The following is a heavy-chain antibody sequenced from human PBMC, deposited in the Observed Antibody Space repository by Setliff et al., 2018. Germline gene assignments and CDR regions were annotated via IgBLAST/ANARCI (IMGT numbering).Heavy chain of an antibody. CDR3: VPGRGS. J-gene: IGHJ5*02. CDR2: INPHGSEK. Sequence: PGGSLRLSCTASGLSYTNDWVSWVRQAPGKGLEWLASINPHGSEKYYADSVKGRFTISRDNAKNSLSLHMNNLRAEDTAVFYCVPGRGSWGQGALVTVSS. CDR1: GLSYTNDW. V-gene: IGHV3-7*01. D-gene: IGHD6-25*01.